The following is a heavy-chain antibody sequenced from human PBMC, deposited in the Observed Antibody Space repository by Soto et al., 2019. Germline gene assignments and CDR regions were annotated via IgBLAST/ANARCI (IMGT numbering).Heavy chain of an antibody. D-gene: IGHD1-26*01. Sequence: SETLSLTCTVSNDSFTSYYWSWIRQSAGRGLEWIGRVHVTGNIHYNPSLRSRVTMSSDSSSNQFFLRLSSVTAADTAVYYCARDAKYSLSWYYYQGVDVWGPGPTVTVA. CDR2: VHVTGNI. CDR3: ARDAKYSLSWYYYQGVDV. J-gene: IGHJ6*02. V-gene: IGHV4-4*07. CDR1: NDSFTSYY.